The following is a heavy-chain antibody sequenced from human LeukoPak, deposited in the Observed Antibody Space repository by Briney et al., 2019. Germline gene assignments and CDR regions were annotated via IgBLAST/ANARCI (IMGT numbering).Heavy chain of an antibody. CDR2: INSDGSST. J-gene: IGHJ4*02. D-gene: IGHD1-26*01. CDR3: ARAPWELLLGRLDY. Sequence: GGSLRLSCAASGFTFSSHWMHWVRQAPGKGLVWVSRINSDGSSTSYADSVKGRFTISRDNAKNSLYLQMNSLRAEDTAVYYCARAPWELLLGRLDYWGQGTLVTVSS. V-gene: IGHV3-74*01. CDR1: GFTFSSHW.